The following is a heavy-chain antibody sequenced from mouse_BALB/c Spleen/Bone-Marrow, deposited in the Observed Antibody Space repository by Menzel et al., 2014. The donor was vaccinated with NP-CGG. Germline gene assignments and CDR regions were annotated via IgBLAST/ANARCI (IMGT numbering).Heavy chain of an antibody. Sequence: VQVVESGPELVRPGASVKMSCKASDYTFTSYWMHWVKQRPGQGLEWIGMIDPSNSETRLNQKFKDKATLNVDKSSNTAYIHLSSLTSEDSAVYYCARTFQPRRAMDYWGQGSSVTVSS. CDR1: DYTFTSYW. CDR3: ARTFQPRRAMDY. J-gene: IGHJ4*01. V-gene: IGHV1-74*01. CDR2: IDPSNSET. D-gene: IGHD6-1*01.